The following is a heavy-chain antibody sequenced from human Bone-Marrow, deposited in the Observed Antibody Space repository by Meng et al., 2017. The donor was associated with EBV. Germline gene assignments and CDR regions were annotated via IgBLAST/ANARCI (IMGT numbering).Heavy chain of an antibody. Sequence: PRQAAAPCLVLPSESLSLTCTVSGGSISSCSYYWGWIRQPPGKGLEWIGSIYYSGSTYYNPSLKSRDTISVDTSKNQFSLKLSSVTAADTAVYYCARATYYYDSSGYSHALDYWGQGTLVTVSS. J-gene: IGHJ4*02. D-gene: IGHD3-22*01. CDR2: IYYSGST. V-gene: IGHV4-39*07. CDR1: GGSISSCSYY. CDR3: ARATYYYDSSGYSHALDY.